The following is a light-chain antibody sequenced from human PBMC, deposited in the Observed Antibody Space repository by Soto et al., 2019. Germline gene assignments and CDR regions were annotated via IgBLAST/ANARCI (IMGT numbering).Light chain of an antibody. Sequence: DIQMTQSPSTLSASVGDRVTITCRASQSISSWLAWYQQKPGKAPKLLIYKASSLQSGVPLRFSGSGSGTEFTLTISSLQPDDFATYYCQQYNSDSSTFGQGTKLEIK. J-gene: IGKJ2*01. CDR3: QQYNSDSST. CDR1: QSISSW. V-gene: IGKV1-5*03. CDR2: KAS.